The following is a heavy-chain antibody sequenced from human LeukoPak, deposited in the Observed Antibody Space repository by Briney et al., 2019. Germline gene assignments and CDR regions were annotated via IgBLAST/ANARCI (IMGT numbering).Heavy chain of an antibody. CDR3: AREVGYDSSGYQLVDY. CDR2: INHSGST. V-gene: IGHV4-34*01. Sequence: PSETLSLTCAVYGGSFSGYYWSWIRQPPGKGLEWIGEINHSGSTNYNPSLKSRVTISVDTSKNQFSLKLSSVTAADTAVYYCAREVGYDSSGYQLVDYWGQETLVTVSS. J-gene: IGHJ4*02. D-gene: IGHD3-22*01. CDR1: GGSFSGYY.